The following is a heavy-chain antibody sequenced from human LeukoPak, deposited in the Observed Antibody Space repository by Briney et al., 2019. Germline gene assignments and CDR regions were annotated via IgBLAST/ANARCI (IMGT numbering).Heavy chain of an antibody. CDR1: GYTFTGYY. J-gene: IGHJ5*02. V-gene: IGHV1-2*02. CDR3: ARDPTSWFGESKNWFDP. Sequence: GASVKVSCKASGYTFTGYYMHWGRQAPGQGLEWMGWINPNSGGTNYAQKFQGRVTMTRDTSISTAYMELSRLSSDDTAVYYCARDPTSWFGESKNWFDPWGQGTLVTVSS. D-gene: IGHD3-10*01. CDR2: INPNSGGT.